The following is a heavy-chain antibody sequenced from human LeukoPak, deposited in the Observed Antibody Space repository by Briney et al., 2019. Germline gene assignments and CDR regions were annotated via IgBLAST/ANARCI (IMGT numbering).Heavy chain of an antibody. CDR3: ARYGLTAALDF. J-gene: IGHJ4*02. D-gene: IGHD2-21*02. Sequence: GGSLRLSCAASGFTFSSSWMSWVREAPGKGLEWVANIKPDGSEKFHVDSVKGRFTISRDNSKSSLSLQMNSLRAEDTAVYYCARYGLTAALDFWGQGTLVTVSS. CDR2: IKPDGSEK. V-gene: IGHV3-7*01. CDR1: GFTFSSSW.